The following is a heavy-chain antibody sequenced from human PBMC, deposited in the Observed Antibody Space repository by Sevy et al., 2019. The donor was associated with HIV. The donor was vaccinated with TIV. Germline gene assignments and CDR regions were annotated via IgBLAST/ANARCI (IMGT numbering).Heavy chain of an antibody. Sequence: SETLSLTCAVYGGSFSGYYWSWIRQPPGKGLEWIGEINHSGSTNYNPSLKSRVTISVGTSKNQFSLKLSSVTAADTAVYYCARDRAYSSWRLDYWGQGTLVTVSS. CDR3: ARDRAYSSWRLDY. CDR2: INHSGST. J-gene: IGHJ4*02. D-gene: IGHD6-6*01. CDR1: GGSFSGYY. V-gene: IGHV4-34*01.